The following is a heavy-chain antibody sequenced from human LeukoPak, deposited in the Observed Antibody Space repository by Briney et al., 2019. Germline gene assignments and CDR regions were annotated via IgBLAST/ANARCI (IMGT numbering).Heavy chain of an antibody. V-gene: IGHV4-59*08. J-gene: IGHJ4*02. CDR3: ARFFRTVWELPYY. D-gene: IGHD1-26*01. Sequence: SETLSLTCNVSGGSIRGYYWSWIRQPPGKGLEWIGYIYSSGSTNYNPSLKSRVTISVDTSKNQFSLRLSSVTAADTAVYYCARFFRTVWELPYYWGPGTLVTVSS. CDR1: GGSIRGYY. CDR2: IYSSGST.